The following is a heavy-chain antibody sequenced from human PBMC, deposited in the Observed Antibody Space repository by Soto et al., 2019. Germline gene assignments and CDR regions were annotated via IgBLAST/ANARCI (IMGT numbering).Heavy chain of an antibody. J-gene: IGHJ4*02. Sequence: EVQLLESGGGLVQPGGSLSLSLAPSESTFSSFAMGWVRQAPVKGLEWVSAISGSGDSTYYADSVKGRFTISRDNSKNTLYLQMNSLRAEDTAVYYCARRGSGSYYDYWGQGTLVTVSS. D-gene: IGHD1-26*01. CDR1: ESTFSSFA. V-gene: IGHV3-23*01. CDR2: ISGSGDST. CDR3: ARRGSGSYYDY.